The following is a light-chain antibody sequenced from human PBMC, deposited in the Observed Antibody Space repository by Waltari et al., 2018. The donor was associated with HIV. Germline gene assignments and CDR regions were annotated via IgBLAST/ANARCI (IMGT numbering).Light chain of an antibody. V-gene: IGKV1-39*01. CDR2: AAS. Sequence: DIQMTQAPSSLSASVGDRVTITCRASQRVSTYLNWYQQRAGRAPKLLIHAASKLQSGVPARFGGSGSGTDFTLIISSLQTEDFATYCCQQSYSFTWTFGQGTKVEI. J-gene: IGKJ1*01. CDR1: QRVSTY. CDR3: QQSYSFTWT.